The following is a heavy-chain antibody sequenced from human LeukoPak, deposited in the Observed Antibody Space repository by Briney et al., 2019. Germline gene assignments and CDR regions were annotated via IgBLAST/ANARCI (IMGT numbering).Heavy chain of an antibody. J-gene: IGHJ4*02. Sequence: VASAKVSCKASGYTFTSYDINWVRQATGQGLEWMGWMNPNSGNTGYAQKFQGRVTMTRNTSISTAYMELSSLRSEDTAVYYCARVTGIAYYFDYWGQGTLVTVSS. CDR2: MNPNSGNT. CDR3: ARVTGIAYYFDY. CDR1: GYTFTSYD. V-gene: IGHV1-8*01. D-gene: IGHD3-10*01.